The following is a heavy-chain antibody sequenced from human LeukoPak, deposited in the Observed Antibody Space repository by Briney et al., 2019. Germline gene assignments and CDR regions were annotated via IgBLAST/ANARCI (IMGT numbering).Heavy chain of an antibody. Sequence: SETLSLTCSVSRGSISSYYWNWIRQPPGKGLEWIGYIYYSGSTNYNPSLKSRVTISVDTSKKQFSLKLSSVTAADTAVYYCAGGGLPYFFDHWGQGTLVTVSS. D-gene: IGHD2-21*02. CDR3: AGGGLPYFFDH. V-gene: IGHV4-59*01. CDR2: IYYSGST. J-gene: IGHJ4*02. CDR1: RGSISSYY.